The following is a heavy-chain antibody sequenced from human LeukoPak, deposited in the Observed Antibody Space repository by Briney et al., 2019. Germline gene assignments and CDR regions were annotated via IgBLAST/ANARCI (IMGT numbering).Heavy chain of an antibody. CDR3: ARVPSYYGSVTGKSYYFDY. CDR1: GGSISTYY. V-gene: IGHV4-59*01. J-gene: IGHJ4*02. D-gene: IGHD3-10*01. Sequence: PSETLSLTCTVSGGSISTYYWGWIRQPPGKGLEWIGYVSSNEGTNYNPSLKSRVTILVDTSKNQFSLKLSSVTAADTAVYYCARVPSYYGSVTGKSYYFDYWGQGTLVTVSS. CDR2: VSSNEGT.